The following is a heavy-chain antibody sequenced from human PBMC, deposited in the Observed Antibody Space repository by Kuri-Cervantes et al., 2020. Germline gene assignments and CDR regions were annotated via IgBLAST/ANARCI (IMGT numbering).Heavy chain of an antibody. CDR1: GFTFSSYG. CDR2: ISYDGSNK. V-gene: IGHV3-30*18. CDR3: AKEDRARGWLQQYYYYGMNV. J-gene: IGHJ6*02. D-gene: IGHD5-18*01. Sequence: GESLKISCAASGFTFSSYGMHWVRQAPGKGLEWVEVISYDGSNKYYADSVKGRFTISRDNSKNTLYLQMNSLRAEDTAVYYCAKEDRARGWLQQYYYYGMNVWGQGTTVTVSS.